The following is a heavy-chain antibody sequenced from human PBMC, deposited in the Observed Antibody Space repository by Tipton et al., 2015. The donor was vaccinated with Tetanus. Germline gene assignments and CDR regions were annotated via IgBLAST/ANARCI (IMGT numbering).Heavy chain of an antibody. CDR1: GFTFDDYG. Sequence: SLRLSCAASGFTFDDYGMHWVRQAPGKGLEWVLGISWNSGSIGYADSVMGRFTISRDNAKNSLYLQMNSLRAEDTALYYCAKDMEWELLLDAFDIWGQGTMVTVSS. D-gene: IGHD1-26*01. J-gene: IGHJ3*02. V-gene: IGHV3-9*01. CDR2: ISWNSGSI. CDR3: AKDMEWELLLDAFDI.